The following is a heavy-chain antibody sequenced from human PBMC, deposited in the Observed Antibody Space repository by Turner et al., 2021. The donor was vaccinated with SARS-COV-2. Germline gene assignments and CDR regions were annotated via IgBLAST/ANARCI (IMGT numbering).Heavy chain of an antibody. Sequence: EVQLLESGGGLVQPGGSLRLFCAASGITSTSYSMSWVRRAPGKGLAWVASISGSGVTTYYADSVKGRFTISRDSFNNMVYLQMNSLRADDMAVYYCAKGGWGAFDYWGQGILVIVSS. D-gene: IGHD3-16*01. CDR3: AKGGWGAFDY. J-gene: IGHJ4*02. CDR2: ISGSGVTT. V-gene: IGHV3-23*01. CDR1: GITSTSYS.